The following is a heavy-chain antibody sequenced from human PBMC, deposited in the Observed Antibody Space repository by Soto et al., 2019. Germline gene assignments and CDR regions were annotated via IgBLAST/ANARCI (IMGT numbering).Heavy chain of an antibody. CDR2: IYYSVST. J-gene: IGHJ4*02. CDR1: GGSISSSSYY. V-gene: IGHV4-39*01. CDR3: ARHVVPAAMPAWLTTCFDY. D-gene: IGHD2-2*01. Sequence: QLQLQESGPGLVKPSETLSLTCTVSGGSISSSSYYWGWIRQPPGKGLEWIGSIYYSVSTYYNPTLERRVTIYGDTSKKQSSLKLSSVTAADTAVYHCARHVVPAAMPAWLTTCFDYWGQGTLVTVSS.